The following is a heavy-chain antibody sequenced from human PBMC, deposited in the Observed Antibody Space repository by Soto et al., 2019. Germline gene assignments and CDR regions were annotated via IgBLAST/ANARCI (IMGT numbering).Heavy chain of an antibody. V-gene: IGHV5-51*01. CDR2: IYPGDSDT. CDR3: ARHRTYCSSTSCYRHDAFDI. J-gene: IGHJ3*02. Sequence: GESLKISFKGSGYSFTSYWIGWVRQMPGKGLEWMGIIYPGDSDTRYSPSFQGQVTISADKSISTAYLQWSSLKASDTAMYYCARHRTYCSSTSCYRHDAFDIWGQGTMVTVSS. D-gene: IGHD2-2*01. CDR1: GYSFTSYW.